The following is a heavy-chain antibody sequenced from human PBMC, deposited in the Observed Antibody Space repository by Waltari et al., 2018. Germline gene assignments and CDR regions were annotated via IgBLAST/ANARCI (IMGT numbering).Heavy chain of an antibody. CDR1: GFTFSSYG. V-gene: IGHV3-30*02. CDR2: IRYDGSNK. J-gene: IGHJ6*03. CDR3: AKDSRSRKDYYYYYMDV. Sequence: QVQLVESGGGVVQPGGSLRLSCAASGFTFSSYGMHWVRQAPGKGLEWVAFIRYDGSNKYYADSVKGRFTISRDNSENTLYLQMNSLRAEDTAVYYCAKDSRSRKDYYYYYMDVWGKGTTVTISS. D-gene: IGHD1-26*01.